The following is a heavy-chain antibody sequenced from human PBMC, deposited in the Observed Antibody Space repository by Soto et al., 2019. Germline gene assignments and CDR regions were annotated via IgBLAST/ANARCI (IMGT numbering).Heavy chain of an antibody. CDR1: GFSLTTSGMC. CDR2: IDWDDGK. CDR3: ARITQGDYSWFDP. Sequence: SGPTLVNPTQTLTLTCSFSGFSLTTSGMCVGWIRQPPGKALEWLALIDWDDGKFYSPSLKTRLTISKDTSKNQVVLTMTNMDPVDTATYFCARITQGDYSWFDPWGPGTPVTVSS. V-gene: IGHV2-70*01. J-gene: IGHJ5*02. D-gene: IGHD4-17*01.